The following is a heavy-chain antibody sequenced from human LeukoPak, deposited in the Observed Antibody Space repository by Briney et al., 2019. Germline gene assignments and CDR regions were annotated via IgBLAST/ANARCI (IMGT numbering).Heavy chain of an antibody. D-gene: IGHD3-9*01. CDR1: GGSISSYY. V-gene: IGHV4-59*12. Sequence: PSETLSLTCTVSGGSISSYYWSWIRQPPGKGLEWTGYIYYSGSTNYNPSLKSRVTISVDTSKNQFSLKLSSVTAADTAVYYCARELVRYYGTSHFDYWGQGTLVTVSS. CDR2: IYYSGST. CDR3: ARELVRYYGTSHFDY. J-gene: IGHJ4*02.